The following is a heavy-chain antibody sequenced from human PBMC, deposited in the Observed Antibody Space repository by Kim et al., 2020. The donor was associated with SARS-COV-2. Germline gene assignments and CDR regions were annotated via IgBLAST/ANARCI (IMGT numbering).Heavy chain of an antibody. D-gene: IGHD1-26*01. J-gene: IGHJ4*02. CDR3: ARRGSRGRLFDY. Sequence: SETLSLTCTVSGGSISSYYWSWIRQPPGKGLEWIGYIYYSGSTNYNPSLKSRVTISVDTSKNQFSLKLSSVTAADTAVYYCARRGSRGRLFDYWGQGTLVTVSS. CDR1: GGSISSYY. V-gene: IGHV4-59*08. CDR2: IYYSGST.